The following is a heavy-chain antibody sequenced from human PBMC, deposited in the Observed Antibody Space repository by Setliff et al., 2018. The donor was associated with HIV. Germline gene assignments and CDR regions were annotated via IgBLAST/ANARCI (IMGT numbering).Heavy chain of an antibody. CDR2: VDPKNGDT. CDR3: ATLDYYGSQTYNLALHY. CDR1: GYTFSNYV. V-gene: IGHV1-69-2*01. Sequence: ASVKVSCKASGYTFSNYVMQWVRQAPAKGLEWMGRVDPKNGDTIYAEKLRGRVTITADTSTDTAYMELNSLRSEDTAMYYCATLDYYGSQTYNLALHYWGQGTLVTVSS. D-gene: IGHD3-10*01. J-gene: IGHJ4*02.